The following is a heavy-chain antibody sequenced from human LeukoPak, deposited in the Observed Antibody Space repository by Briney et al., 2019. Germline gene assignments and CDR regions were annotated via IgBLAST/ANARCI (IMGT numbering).Heavy chain of an antibody. V-gene: IGHV3-7*01. D-gene: IGHD3-22*01. J-gene: IGHJ3*02. CDR2: IKQDVSEK. CDR3: ASLNYYNSSRYNFDAFDI. CDR1: GFTFSSYW. Sequence: AEGSLRLSCAASGFTFSSYWISWVRQAPGKGLEWVANIKQDVSEKYYVDSVKGRFTISRDNTKNSLYLQMNSVKDEDTGVYYCASLNYYNSSRYNFDAFDIWGQGTMVTVSS.